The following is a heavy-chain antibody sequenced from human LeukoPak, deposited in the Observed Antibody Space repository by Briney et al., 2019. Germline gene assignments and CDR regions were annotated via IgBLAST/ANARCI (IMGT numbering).Heavy chain of an antibody. CDR3: ARVGSFGDLYY. V-gene: IGHV4-31*03. CDR1: GDSISNGGFY. CDR2: IYYSGST. D-gene: IGHD4-17*01. Sequence: PSETLSLTCTVSGDSISNGGFYWSWIRQHPGKGLEWIGYIYYSGSTYYNPSLKSRVNISVDTSKNQFSLKLGSVTAADTAVYYCARVGSFGDLYYWGQGALVTVSS. J-gene: IGHJ4*02.